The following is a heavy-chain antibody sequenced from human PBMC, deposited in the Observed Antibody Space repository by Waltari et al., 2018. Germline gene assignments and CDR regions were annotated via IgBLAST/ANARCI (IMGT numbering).Heavy chain of an antibody. CDR2: MNPDSVTT. J-gene: IGHJ4*02. CDR3: ARQKNSLDY. V-gene: IGHV1-8*01. CDR1: GYTFIDYD. Sequence: QVQLVQSGAAVTKRGASVRVPCKTSGYTFIDYDSIWVRQAPGQGLEWMGWMNPDSVTTGAAQKFQGRVTRTRNKSARTAYMQLSSLVSEDMAVYYCARQKNSLDYSCQGTLVTVSS.